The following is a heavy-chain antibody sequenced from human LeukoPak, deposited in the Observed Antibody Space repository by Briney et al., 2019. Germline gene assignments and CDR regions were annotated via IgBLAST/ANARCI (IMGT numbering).Heavy chain of an antibody. Sequence: PGGSLRLSCAASGFTFSSYSMNWVRQAPGKGLEWVSYISSASSTIFYTDSVKGRFTISRDNAKNSLYLQMNSLRAEDTAVYYCATYGTYSSSSRYMDYWGQGTLVTVSS. CDR1: GFTFSSYS. CDR3: ATYGTYSSSSRYMDY. J-gene: IGHJ4*02. V-gene: IGHV3-48*04. CDR2: ISSASSTI. D-gene: IGHD6-6*01.